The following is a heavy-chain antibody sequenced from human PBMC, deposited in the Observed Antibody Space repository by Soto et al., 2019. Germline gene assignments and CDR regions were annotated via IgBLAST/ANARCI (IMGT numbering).Heavy chain of an antibody. J-gene: IGHJ5*02. CDR1: GFTFSNAW. CDR2: IKSKTDGGTT. V-gene: IGHV3-15*01. Sequence: EVQLVESGGGLVKPGGSLRLSCAASGFTFSNAWMSWVRLAPGKGLEWVGRIKSKTDGGTTDYAAPVKGRFTISRDDSKNTLYLQMNSLKTEDTAVYYCTTRDYGDYVGFDPWGQGTLVTVSS. D-gene: IGHD4-17*01. CDR3: TTRDYGDYVGFDP.